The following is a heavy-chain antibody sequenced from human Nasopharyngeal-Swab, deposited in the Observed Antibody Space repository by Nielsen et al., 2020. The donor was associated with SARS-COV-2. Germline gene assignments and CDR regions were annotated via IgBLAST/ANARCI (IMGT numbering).Heavy chain of an antibody. D-gene: IGHD2-21*01. CDR1: AFTFNSYA. Sequence: GESLKISCAASAFTFNSYAMSWVRQAPGRGLEWFSAISGSGGSTYYADSVKGRFTISRDNSKNTLYLQMNSLRAEDTAVYYCAKNALWRPKYWFDPWGQGTLVTVSS. J-gene: IGHJ5*02. CDR3: AKNALWRPKYWFDP. CDR2: ISGSGGST. V-gene: IGHV3-23*01.